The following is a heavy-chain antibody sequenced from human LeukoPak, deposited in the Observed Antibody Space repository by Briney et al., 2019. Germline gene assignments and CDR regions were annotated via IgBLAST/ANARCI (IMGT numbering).Heavy chain of an antibody. CDR3: ARDRVRGYSGYSHERYFDY. CDR2: IYTSGST. D-gene: IGHD5-12*01. V-gene: IGHV4-4*07. J-gene: IGHJ4*02. Sequence: SETLSLTCTVSGGSISSYYWSWIRQPAGKGLEWIGRIYTSGSTNYNPSLKSRVTMSVDTSKNQFSLKLSSVTAADTAVYYCARDRVRGYSGYSHERYFDYWGQGTLVTVSS. CDR1: GGSISSYY.